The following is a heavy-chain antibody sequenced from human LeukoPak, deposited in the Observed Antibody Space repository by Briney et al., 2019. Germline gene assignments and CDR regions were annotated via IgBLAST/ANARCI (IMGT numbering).Heavy chain of an antibody. CDR3: AAMPMGINTWGLYYYYMDV. J-gene: IGHJ6*03. D-gene: IGHD2-2*01. CDR1: GYSISSGYY. V-gene: IGHV4-38-2*02. Sequence: SETLSLTCTVSGYSISSGYYWGWIRQPPGKGLEWIGSIYHSGRTFYNPSLKSRVTISVDTSKNQFSLKLSSVTAADTAVYYCAAMPMGINTWGLYYYYMDVWGKGTTVTISS. CDR2: IYHSGRT.